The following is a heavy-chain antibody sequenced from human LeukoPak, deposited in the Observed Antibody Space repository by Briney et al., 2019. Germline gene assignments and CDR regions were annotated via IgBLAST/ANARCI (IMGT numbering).Heavy chain of an antibody. J-gene: IGHJ6*03. Sequence: WASVKVSCKASGYTFTSYYIHWVRQAPGQGLEWMGIINPSGGSTNYAQKFEGRVTITADESTSTAYMELSSLRSEDTAVYYCARENYGSGSPHYMDVWGKGTTVTISS. D-gene: IGHD3-10*01. CDR2: INPSGGST. CDR1: GYTFTSYY. CDR3: ARENYGSGSPHYMDV. V-gene: IGHV1-46*01.